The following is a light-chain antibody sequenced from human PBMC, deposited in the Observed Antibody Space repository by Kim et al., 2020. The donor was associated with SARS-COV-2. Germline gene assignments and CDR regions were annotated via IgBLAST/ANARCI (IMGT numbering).Light chain of an antibody. V-gene: IGKV4-1*01. Sequence: ATINCKSSQSVLYSSNNKNYLAWYQQKPGQPPKLLIYWASTRESGVPARFSGSGSGTDFTLTISSLQAEDVAVYYCQQYYSTPITFGQGIRLEIK. CDR3: QQYYSTPIT. CDR1: QSVLYSSNNKNY. CDR2: WAS. J-gene: IGKJ5*01.